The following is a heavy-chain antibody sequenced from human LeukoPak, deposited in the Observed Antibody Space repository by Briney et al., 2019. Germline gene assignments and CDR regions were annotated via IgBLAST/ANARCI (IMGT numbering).Heavy chain of an antibody. CDR1: GFTFDDYT. V-gene: IGHV3-23*01. CDR2: ISGSGGST. D-gene: IGHD1-26*01. CDR3: AKKYSTGLDP. Sequence: PGGSLRLSCAASGFTFDDYTMHWVRQAPGKGLEWVSAISGSGGSTYYADSVKGRFTISRDNSKNTLYLQMNSLRAEDTAVYYCAKKYSTGLDPWGQGTLVTVSS. J-gene: IGHJ5*02.